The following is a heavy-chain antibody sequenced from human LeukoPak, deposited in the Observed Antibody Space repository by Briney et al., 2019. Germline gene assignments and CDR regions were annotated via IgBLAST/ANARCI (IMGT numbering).Heavy chain of an antibody. V-gene: IGHV1-2*02. D-gene: IGHD5-18*01. CDR1: GYTFTGYY. J-gene: IGHJ4*02. Sequence: ASVKVSCKASGYTFTGYYMHWVRQAPGQGLEWMGWINPNSGGTDYAQKFQGRVTMTRDTSIDTAYMELTSLTSEDTAVYYCARANSFAIRVDYWGQGTLVTVSS. CDR2: INPNSGGT. CDR3: ARANSFAIRVDY.